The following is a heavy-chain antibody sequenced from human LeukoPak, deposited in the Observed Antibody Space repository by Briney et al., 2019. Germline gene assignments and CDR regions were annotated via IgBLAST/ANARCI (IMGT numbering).Heavy chain of an antibody. Sequence: GGSLRLSCAASGFTFSRYWMSWVRQAPGKALEWLVNINLDGNEKYYVDSVKGRFTISRDNAKNSLFLQMNSLRAEDTAVYYCVRSVSGRGDEFDPWGQGTLVTVSS. CDR2: INLDGNEK. J-gene: IGHJ5*02. V-gene: IGHV3-7*01. CDR3: VRSVSGRGDEFDP. D-gene: IGHD3-10*01. CDR1: GFTFSRYW.